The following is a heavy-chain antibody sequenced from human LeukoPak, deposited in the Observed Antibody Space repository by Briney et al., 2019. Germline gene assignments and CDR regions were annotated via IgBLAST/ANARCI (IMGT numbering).Heavy chain of an antibody. CDR3: ARTHCGGGSCDTFDP. D-gene: IGHD2-21*01. J-gene: IGHJ5*02. V-gene: IGHV4-4*07. Sequence: SATLSLTCNVFGVSISNYFWSWLRQPAGKGQEWIGRFYASGTTYYNPSLRSRVTLSMDTSKNHFSLKLTSVTAADTAVYYCARTHCGGGSCDTFDPWGQGTLVTVSS. CDR2: FYASGTT. CDR1: GVSISNYF.